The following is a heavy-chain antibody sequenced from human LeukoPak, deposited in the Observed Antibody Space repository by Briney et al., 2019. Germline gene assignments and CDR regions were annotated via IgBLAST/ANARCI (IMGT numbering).Heavy chain of an antibody. CDR2: INPNSGGT. J-gene: IGHJ3*02. CDR1: GYTFTGYY. CDR3: ARELRYYDSSGDAFDI. D-gene: IGHD3-22*01. V-gene: IGHV1-2*02. Sequence: ASVKVSCTASGYTFTGYYKHWVRQAPGQGLEWMGWINPNSGGTNYAQKFQGRVTMTRDTPISTAYMELSRLRSDDTAVYYCARELRYYDSSGDAFDIWGQGTMVTVSS.